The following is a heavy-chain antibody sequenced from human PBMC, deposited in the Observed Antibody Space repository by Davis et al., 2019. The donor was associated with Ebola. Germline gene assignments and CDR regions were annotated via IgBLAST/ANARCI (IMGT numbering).Heavy chain of an antibody. Sequence: GGSLRLSCAASGFTFSSYAMHWVRQAPGKGLEWVANIKQDGSEKDYVDSVEGRFTISRDNAKNSLYLQMNSLRAEDTALYYCARGPSTGNSFTYWGQGTLVTVSS. CDR2: IKQDGSEK. D-gene: IGHD6-13*01. J-gene: IGHJ4*02. CDR3: ARGPSTGNSFTY. CDR1: GFTFSSYA. V-gene: IGHV3-7*01.